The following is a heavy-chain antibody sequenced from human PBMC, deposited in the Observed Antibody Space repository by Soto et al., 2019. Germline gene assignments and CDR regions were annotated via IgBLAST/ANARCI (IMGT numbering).Heavy chain of an antibody. CDR1: GFTFSSYG. Sequence: PGGSLRLSCAASGFTFSSYGMHWVRQAPGKGLEWVAVIWYDGSNKYYADSVKGRFTISRDNSKNTLYLQMNSLRAEDTAVYYCARDLLGRYDYVWGSYRKYYYGMDVWGQGTTVTVSS. V-gene: IGHV3-33*01. CDR2: IWYDGSNK. D-gene: IGHD3-16*02. J-gene: IGHJ6*02. CDR3: ARDLLGRYDYVWGSYRKYYYGMDV.